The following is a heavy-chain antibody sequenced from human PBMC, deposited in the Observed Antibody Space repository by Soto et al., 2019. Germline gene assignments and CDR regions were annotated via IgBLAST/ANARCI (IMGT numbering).Heavy chain of an antibody. V-gene: IGHV3-23*01. D-gene: IGHD2-15*01. J-gene: IGHJ4*02. Sequence: GGSLRLSCAASVFTFSTYAMRWVRQAPGKGLEWVSAISGSGGNSTFYGDSVKGRFTISRDNSKNTLYLQMNSLGAEDTAVYYCAKGGGSCCFDCWGQGTLVTVSS. CDR3: AKGGGSCCFDC. CDR1: VFTFSTYA. CDR2: ISGSGGNST.